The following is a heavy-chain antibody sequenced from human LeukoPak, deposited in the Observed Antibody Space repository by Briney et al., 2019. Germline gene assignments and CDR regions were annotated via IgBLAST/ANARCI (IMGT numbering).Heavy chain of an antibody. CDR1: GFTFSTFA. CDR2: IFPSGGEI. CDR3: AKGRSRSPRTFPDY. D-gene: IGHD1-14*01. J-gene: IGHJ4*02. Sequence: GGSLRLSCAASGFTFSTFAMIWVRQPPGKGLEWVSSIFPSGGEIHYADSVRGRFTISRDNSKSTLSLQMNSLRAEDTAVYYCAKGRSRSPRTFPDYWGQGTLVTVSS. V-gene: IGHV3-23*01.